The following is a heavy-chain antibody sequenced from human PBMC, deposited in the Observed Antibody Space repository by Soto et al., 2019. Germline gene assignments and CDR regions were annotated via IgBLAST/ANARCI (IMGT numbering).Heavy chain of an antibody. CDR2: INHSGST. J-gene: IGHJ4*01. V-gene: IGHV4-34*01. D-gene: IGHD3-9*01. CDR1: GGSFSGYY. CDR3: ARLAGDWYPFDY. Sequence: PSETLSLTCAVYGGSFSGYYWSWIRQPPGKGLEWIGEINHSGSTNYNPSLKSRVTISVDTSKNQFSLKLTSVTAADTAAYYCARLAGDWYPFDYWGHGIQVPVS.